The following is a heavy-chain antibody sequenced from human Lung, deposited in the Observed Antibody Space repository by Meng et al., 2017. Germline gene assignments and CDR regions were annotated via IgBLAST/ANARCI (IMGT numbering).Heavy chain of an antibody. CDR1: GFTFSGHW. CDR2: INTDGSTT. Sequence: GESLKISCAASGFTFSGHWMHWVRQAPGKGLLWVSRINTDGSTTTYADSVKGRFSISRDNAKNTLYLQMNSLRAEDTAVYYCTNDRLNHWGQGTLVTVSS. D-gene: IGHD1-1*01. CDR3: TNDRLNH. V-gene: IGHV3-74*01. J-gene: IGHJ1*01.